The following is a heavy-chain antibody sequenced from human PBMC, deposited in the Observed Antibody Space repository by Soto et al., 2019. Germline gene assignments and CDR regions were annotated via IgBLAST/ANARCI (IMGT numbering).Heavy chain of an antibody. D-gene: IGHD6-19*01. V-gene: IGHV4-34*01. CDR1: GGSFSGYY. Sequence: QVQLQQWGAGLLKPSETLSLTCAVYGGSFSGYYWSWIRQPPGKGLEWIGEINHSGSTNYNPSLKSRVTISVDTSKNQFSLKLSSVTAADTAVYYWARGGRGSGWYWFDPWGQGTLVTVSS. J-gene: IGHJ5*02. CDR2: INHSGST. CDR3: ARGGRGSGWYWFDP.